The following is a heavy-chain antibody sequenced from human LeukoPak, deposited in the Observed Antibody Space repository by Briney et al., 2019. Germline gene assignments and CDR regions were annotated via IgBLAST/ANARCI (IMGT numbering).Heavy chain of an antibody. D-gene: IGHD6-13*01. CDR3: AKDINAYSSSFDP. CDR1: GFTFDDYA. V-gene: IGHV3-9*01. Sequence: GGSLRLSCAASGFTFDDYAMHWVRQAPGKGLEWVSGISWNSGSIGYADSVKGRFTISRDNAKNSLYLQMNSLRAEDTALYYCAKDINAYSSSFDPWGQGTLVIVSS. J-gene: IGHJ5*02. CDR2: ISWNSGSI.